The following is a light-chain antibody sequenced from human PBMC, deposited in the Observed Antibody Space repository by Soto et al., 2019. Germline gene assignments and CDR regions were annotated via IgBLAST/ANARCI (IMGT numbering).Light chain of an antibody. CDR3: QQLTSYFPIT. V-gene: IGKV1-9*01. CDR1: QGISRY. J-gene: IGKJ4*01. Sequence: DIQLTQSPSFLSASVGDTVTITCRASQGISRYLAWYQQKPGKAPKLLIYTASTLQSGVPSRFSGSGSGTEFTLTISSLQPEDFATYYCQQLTSYFPITFGGGTKVDMK. CDR2: TAS.